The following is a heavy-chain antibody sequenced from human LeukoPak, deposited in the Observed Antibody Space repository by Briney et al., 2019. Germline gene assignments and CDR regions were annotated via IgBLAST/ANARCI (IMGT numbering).Heavy chain of an antibody. J-gene: IGHJ6*02. D-gene: IGHD3-10*01. CDR1: GYTFIGYY. V-gene: IGHV1-2*02. Sequence: ASVKVSCKASGYTFIGYYMHWVRQAPGQGLEWMGLINPNSGGTNYAQKFQGRVTMTRDTTITTAYMELSRLRSDDTAVYYCAREGLTKVRGYYYYGMDVWGQGTTVTVSS. CDR3: AREGLTKVRGYYYYGMDV. CDR2: INPNSGGT.